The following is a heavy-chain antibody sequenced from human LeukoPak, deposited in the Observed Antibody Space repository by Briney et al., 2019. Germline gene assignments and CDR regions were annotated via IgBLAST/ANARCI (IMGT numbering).Heavy chain of an antibody. J-gene: IGHJ6*03. CDR3: ARPPGEFLYMDV. D-gene: IGHD3-10*01. CDR2: INSDGSST. Sequence: GGSLRLSCAASGFTFSSYWMHWVRQAPGKGLVWVSRINSDGSSTSYADSVKGRFTISRDNAKNTLYLLMNRLRAEDTAVYYCARPPGEFLYMDVWGKGTTVTVSS. V-gene: IGHV3-74*01. CDR1: GFTFSSYW.